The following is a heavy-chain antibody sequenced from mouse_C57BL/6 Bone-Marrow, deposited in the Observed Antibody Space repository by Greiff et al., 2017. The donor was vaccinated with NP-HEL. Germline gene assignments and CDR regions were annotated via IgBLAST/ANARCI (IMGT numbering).Heavy chain of an antibody. CDR2: INPSTGGT. Sequence: EVQLQQSGPELVKPGASVKISCKASGYSFTGYYMNWVKQSPEKSLEWIGEINPSTGGTTYNQKFKAKATLTVDKSSSTAYMQLKSLTSEDSAVYYCARSGFTTRMDYWGQGTSVTVSS. D-gene: IGHD1-1*01. CDR1: GYSFTGYY. CDR3: ARSGFTTRMDY. V-gene: IGHV1-42*01. J-gene: IGHJ4*01.